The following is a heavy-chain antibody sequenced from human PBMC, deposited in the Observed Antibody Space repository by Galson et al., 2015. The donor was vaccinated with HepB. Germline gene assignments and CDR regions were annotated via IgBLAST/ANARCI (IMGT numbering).Heavy chain of an antibody. Sequence: SLRLSCAASGFTFSSYSMNWVRQAPGKGLEWVSSISSSSSYIYYADSVKGRFTISRDNAKNSLYLQMNSLRAEDTAVYYCAREGMATVPTSGYFDLWGRGTLVTVSS. CDR2: ISSSSSYI. V-gene: IGHV3-21*01. D-gene: IGHD5-24*01. J-gene: IGHJ2*01. CDR1: GFTFSSYS. CDR3: AREGMATVPTSGYFDL.